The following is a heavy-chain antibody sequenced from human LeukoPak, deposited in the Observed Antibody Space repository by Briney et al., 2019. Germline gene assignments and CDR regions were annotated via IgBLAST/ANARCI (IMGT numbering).Heavy chain of an antibody. V-gene: IGHV1-69*05. Sequence: SVKVSCKASGGTFSSYAISWVRQAPGQGLEWIGGIIPIFGTANYAQMFQGRVTITTDESTSTAYMELSSLRSEDTAVYYCARGLYCGGDCYHYWGQGTLVTVSS. D-gene: IGHD2-21*02. CDR3: ARGLYCGGDCYHY. CDR1: GGTFSSYA. J-gene: IGHJ4*02. CDR2: IIPIFGTA.